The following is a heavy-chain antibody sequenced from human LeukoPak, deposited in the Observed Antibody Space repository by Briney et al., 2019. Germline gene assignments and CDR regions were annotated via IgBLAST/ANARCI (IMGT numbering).Heavy chain of an antibody. CDR2: ISYDGSNK. J-gene: IGHJ3*01. Sequence: PGRSLRLSCAASGFTLSSYGMHWVRQAPGKGLEWVAVISYDGSNKYYADSVKGRFTISRDNSKNTLYLQMNSLRAEDTAVYYCARNEYGYAFDFWGQGTMVTVSS. CDR1: GFTLSSYG. V-gene: IGHV3-30*03. D-gene: IGHD4-17*01. CDR3: ARNEYGYAFDF.